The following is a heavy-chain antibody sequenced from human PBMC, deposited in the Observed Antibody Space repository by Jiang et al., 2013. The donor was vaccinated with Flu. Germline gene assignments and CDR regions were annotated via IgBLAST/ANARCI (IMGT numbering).Heavy chain of an antibody. V-gene: IGHV1-2*02. CDR3: ARASDDRSVYYYGPPAY. Sequence: SGAEVKKPGASVKVSCKASGYTFTAYYMHWVRQAPGQGLEWMGWINPNSGGTNYAQTFLGRVTLTRDTSINTAYMELSSLRSDDTAVYFCARASDDRSVYYYGPPAYWGQGT. D-gene: IGHD3-22*01. CDR2: INPNSGGT. CDR1: GYTFTAYY. J-gene: IGHJ4*02.